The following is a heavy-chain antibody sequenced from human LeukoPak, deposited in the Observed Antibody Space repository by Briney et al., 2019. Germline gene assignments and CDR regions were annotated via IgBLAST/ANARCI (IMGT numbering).Heavy chain of an antibody. V-gene: IGHV1-18*01. Sequence: EASVKVSCKASGYTFTSYGISWVRQAPGQGLEWMGWISAYNGNTNYAQKLQGRVTMTTDTSTSTAYMELRSLRSDDTAVYYCARDTMIVVVITYYYYGMDVWGQGTTVTVSS. CDR3: ARDTMIVVVITYYYYGMDV. D-gene: IGHD3-22*01. J-gene: IGHJ6*02. CDR2: ISAYNGNT. CDR1: GYTFTSYG.